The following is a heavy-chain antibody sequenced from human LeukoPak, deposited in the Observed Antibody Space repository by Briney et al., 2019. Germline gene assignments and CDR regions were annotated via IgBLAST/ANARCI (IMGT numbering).Heavy chain of an antibody. CDR2: ISAAGNYV. V-gene: IGHV3-21*01. CDR1: RFAFKTFT. CDR3: ARGGGLLLSKSSDAFDI. D-gene: IGHD3-22*01. Sequence: PGGSLRLSCVASRFAFKTFTMNWVRQAPGKGLEWVSSISAAGNYVHYADSVKGRFTISRDNSNNSLYLEMNSLRAEDTAMYYCARGGGLLLSKSSDAFDIWGQGTMVTVSS. J-gene: IGHJ3*02.